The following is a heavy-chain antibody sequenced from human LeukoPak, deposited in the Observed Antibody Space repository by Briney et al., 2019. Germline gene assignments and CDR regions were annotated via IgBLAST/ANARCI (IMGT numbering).Heavy chain of an antibody. Sequence: GGSLGLSCAASGFTFSSYAMRWVRQTPGKGLEWVSAFGAGTGAITIYADSVKGRFTISRDDSKSTLYLQMNSLRAEDTAIYYCAKNYEPGRGVPYGMDVWGQGTTVTVSS. J-gene: IGHJ6*02. V-gene: IGHV3-23*01. D-gene: IGHD3-10*01. CDR2: FGAGTGAIT. CDR1: GFTFSSYA. CDR3: AKNYEPGRGVPYGMDV.